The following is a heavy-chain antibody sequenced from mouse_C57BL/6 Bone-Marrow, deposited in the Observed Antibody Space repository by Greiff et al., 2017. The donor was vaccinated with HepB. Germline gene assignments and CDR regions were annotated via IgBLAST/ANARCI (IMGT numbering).Heavy chain of an antibody. CDR1: GYSFTDYN. J-gene: IGHJ4*01. CDR3: ARSSTVVATRIAMDY. CDR2: INPNYGTT. D-gene: IGHD1-1*01. Sequence: EVQLQQSGPELVKPGASVKISCKASGYSFTDYNMNWVKQSNGQSLEWIGVINPNYGTTSYNQKFKGKATLTVDQSSSTAYMQLNSLTSEDSAVYYCARSSTVVATRIAMDYWGQGTSVTVSS. V-gene: IGHV1-39*01.